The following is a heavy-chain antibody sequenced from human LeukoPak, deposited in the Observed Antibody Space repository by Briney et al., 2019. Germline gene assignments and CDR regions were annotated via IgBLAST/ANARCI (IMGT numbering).Heavy chain of an antibody. D-gene: IGHD3-22*01. CDR3: AREVPYYYDSSGYYDY. CDR2: INPNSGGT. CDR1: GYTFSSNH. J-gene: IGHJ4*02. V-gene: IGHV1-2*02. Sequence: ASVKVSCKASGYTFSSNHIHWVRQAPGQGLEWMGWINPNSGGTNYAQKFQGRVTMTRDTSISTAYMELSRLRSDDTAVYYCAREVPYYYDSSGYYDYWGQGTLVTVSS.